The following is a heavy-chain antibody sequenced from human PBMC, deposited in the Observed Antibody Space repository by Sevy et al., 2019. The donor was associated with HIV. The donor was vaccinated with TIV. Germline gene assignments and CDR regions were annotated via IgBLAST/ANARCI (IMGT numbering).Heavy chain of an antibody. V-gene: IGHV4-59*01. J-gene: IGHJ4*02. CDR1: GGSISNYY. CDR2: IYYSGST. CDR3: SRSSYDVLTGSSPGFDY. Sequence: SETLSLTCTVSGGSISNYYWTWIRQPPGKGLEYIGYIYYSGSTNYNPSLRSRVTISVDTSKNQFSLKLSSVTAADTAEYYCSRSSYDVLTGSSPGFDYWGQGILVTVSS. D-gene: IGHD3-9*01.